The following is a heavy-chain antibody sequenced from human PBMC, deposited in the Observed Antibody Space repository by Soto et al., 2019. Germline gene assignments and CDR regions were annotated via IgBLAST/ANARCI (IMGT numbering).Heavy chain of an antibody. CDR1: GFTFSSYA. Sequence: GGSLRLSCAASGFTFSSYAMTWVRQAPGKGLEWVSAISGSGGSTYYADSVKGQFTISRDNSKNTLYLQMNSLRAEDTAVYYCAKGLYSGSYFDYXGQGTMVTVP. V-gene: IGHV3-23*01. J-gene: IGHJ4*02. D-gene: IGHD1-26*01. CDR2: ISGSGGST. CDR3: AKGLYSGSYFDY.